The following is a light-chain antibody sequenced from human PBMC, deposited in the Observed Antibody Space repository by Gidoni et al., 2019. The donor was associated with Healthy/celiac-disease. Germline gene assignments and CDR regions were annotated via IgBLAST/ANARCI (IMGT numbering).Light chain of an antibody. J-gene: IGKJ4*01. CDR3: QQYNNWPPST. CDR1: QSVSSN. Sequence: EIVMTQSPATLSVSPGERATLSCRASQSVSSNSAWYQQKPGQAPRLLIYGASTRATGIPARFSGSGSGTEFTLTISSLQSEDFAVYYCQQYNNWPPSTFGGGTKVEIK. CDR2: GAS. V-gene: IGKV3D-15*01.